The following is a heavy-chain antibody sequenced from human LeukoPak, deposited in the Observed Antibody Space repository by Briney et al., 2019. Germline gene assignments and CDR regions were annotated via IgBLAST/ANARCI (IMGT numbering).Heavy chain of an antibody. Sequence: GGALKISCKGAGCSFTSYWIGWVRQMPGKGLEGMGIIYPGDSDTRYSPSFEGQVTISAEEYISTAYLQLSSLKASDTAMYYCARIYDFWSGYPQYYFDYWGQGTLVTVSS. D-gene: IGHD3-3*01. CDR2: IYPGDSDT. CDR1: GCSFTSYW. CDR3: ARIYDFWSGYPQYYFDY. V-gene: IGHV5-51*01. J-gene: IGHJ4*02.